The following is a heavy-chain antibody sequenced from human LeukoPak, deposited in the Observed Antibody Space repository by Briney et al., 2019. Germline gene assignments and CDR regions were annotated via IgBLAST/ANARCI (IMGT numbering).Heavy chain of an antibody. CDR3: ARLARLSYYYYMDV. V-gene: IGHV4-4*09. D-gene: IGHD2/OR15-2a*01. CDR1: GGSFSSYY. J-gene: IGHJ6*03. Sequence: SETLSLTCTVSGGSFSSYYWNWIRQPPGKGLEWIGYIYTSGSTNYNPSLKSRVTISVDTSKNQFSLKLSSVTAADTAVYYCARLARLSYYYYMDVWGKGTTVTVSS. CDR2: IYTSGST.